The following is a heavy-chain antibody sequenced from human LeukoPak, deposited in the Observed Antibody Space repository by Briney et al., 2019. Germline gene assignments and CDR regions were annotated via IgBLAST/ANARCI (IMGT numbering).Heavy chain of an antibody. V-gene: IGHV4-4*07. J-gene: IGHJ4*02. D-gene: IGHD6-13*01. CDR1: GGSISSYD. CDR2: IYTSGST. CDR3: ASMAGDSSSANFDY. Sequence: PSQTLSLTCTVSGGSISSYDWSWIRQPAGQGLEWIGRIYTSGSTNYNPSLKSRVTMSVDTYKNQFSLKLSSVTAADTAVYYCASMAGDSSSANFDYWGQGTLVTVSS.